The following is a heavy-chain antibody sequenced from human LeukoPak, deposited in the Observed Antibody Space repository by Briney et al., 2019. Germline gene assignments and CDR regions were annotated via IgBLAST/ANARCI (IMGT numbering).Heavy chain of an antibody. CDR3: ARDQKSGLEVLWRY. Sequence: GASVKVSCRASGYRFTSYDISWVRQAPGQGLQWMGVISTYTGNTNYAQSFQDIVTMTTDTSTSTVYMELRSLTSDDTAVYYCARDQKSGLEVLWRYWGQGTLVTVSS. J-gene: IGHJ4*02. D-gene: IGHD3-3*01. CDR1: GYRFTSYD. CDR2: ISTYTGNT. V-gene: IGHV1-18*04.